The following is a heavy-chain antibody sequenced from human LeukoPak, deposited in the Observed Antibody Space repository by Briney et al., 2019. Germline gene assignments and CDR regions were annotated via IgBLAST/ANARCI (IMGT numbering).Heavy chain of an antibody. CDR3: ARGWWQQLALRFDP. D-gene: IGHD6-13*01. J-gene: IGHJ5*02. V-gene: IGHV4-4*07. CDR1: GGSISSYY. CDR2: IYTSGST. Sequence: PSETLSLTCTVSGGSISSYYWSWIRQPAGKGLEWIGRIYTSGSTNYNPSLKSRVTMSVDTSKNQFSLKLSSVTAADTAVYYCARGWWQQLALRFDPWGQGTLVTVSS.